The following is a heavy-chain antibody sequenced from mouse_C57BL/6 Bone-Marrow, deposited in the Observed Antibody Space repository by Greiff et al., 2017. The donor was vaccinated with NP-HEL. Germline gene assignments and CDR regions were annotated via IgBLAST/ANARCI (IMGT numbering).Heavy chain of an antibody. J-gene: IGHJ2*01. CDR2: IDPANGDT. V-gene: IGHV14-4*01. Sequence: VQLQQSGAELVRPGASVKFSCTASGFNIKDDYMHWVKQRPEQGLEWIGWIDPANGDTEYASKFQGKATITADTSSNTAYLQLSSLTSEDTAVYYCTTGYSYFDYWGQGTTLTVSS. CDR3: TTGYSYFDY. D-gene: IGHD2-3*01. CDR1: GFNIKDDY.